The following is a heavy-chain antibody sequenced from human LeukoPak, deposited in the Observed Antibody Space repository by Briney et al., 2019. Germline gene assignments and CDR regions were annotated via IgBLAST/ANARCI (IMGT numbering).Heavy chain of an antibody. CDR3: ASSGSYYGAYDY. CDR2: IAPSSGTT. J-gene: IGHJ4*02. CDR1: GYTFTSNY. Sequence: ASVKVSCKASGYTFTSNYMHWVRQAPGQGLEWMGVIAPSSGTTSYAQKFQGRVTISVDTSKNQFSLKLSSVTAADTAVYYCASSGSYYGAYDYWGQGTLVTVSS. V-gene: IGHV1-46*03. D-gene: IGHD1-26*01.